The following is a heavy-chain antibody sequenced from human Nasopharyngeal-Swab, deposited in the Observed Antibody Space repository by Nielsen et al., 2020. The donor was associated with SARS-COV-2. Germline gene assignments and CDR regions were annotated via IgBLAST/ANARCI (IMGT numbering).Heavy chain of an antibody. D-gene: IGHD3-10*01. Sequence: ETLSLTCTVSGGSISSSSYYWGWIRQPPGKGLEWVSAISGSGGSTYYADSVKGRFTISRDNSKNTLYLQMNSLRAEDTAVYYCAKDPGGPYYYYGMVVWGQGTTVTVSS. CDR3: AKDPGGPYYYYGMVV. J-gene: IGHJ6*02. CDR2: ISGSGGST. V-gene: IGHV3-23*01. CDR1: GGSISSSSYY.